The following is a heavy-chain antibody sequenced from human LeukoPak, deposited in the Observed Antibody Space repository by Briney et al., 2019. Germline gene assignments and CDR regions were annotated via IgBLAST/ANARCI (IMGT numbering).Heavy chain of an antibody. Sequence: GGSLRLSCAASGFAFSRYWMHWVRQAPGKGLVWVSRIEGDGSSTTYADYVKGRFTISRDNAKNTLYLQMNSLRAEDTAVYFCARDPSAFAGYFDFWGQGTLVTASS. V-gene: IGHV3-74*01. CDR1: GFAFSRYW. CDR2: IEGDGSST. CDR3: ARDPSAFAGYFDF. J-gene: IGHJ4*02. D-gene: IGHD3-10*01.